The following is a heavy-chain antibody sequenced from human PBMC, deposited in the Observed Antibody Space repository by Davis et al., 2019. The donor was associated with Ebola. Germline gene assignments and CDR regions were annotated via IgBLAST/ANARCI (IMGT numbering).Heavy chain of an antibody. CDR2: IKTDGSLI. CDR3: AKDTSNIWFDI. J-gene: IGHJ3*02. CDR1: GFTFSSYW. Sequence: GESLKISCAASGFTFSSYWMHWVRQAQGKGLIWVSRIKTDGSLIGYGDSVKGRFTISRDNAKNTLYLQMNGLRVEDTAIYYCAKDTSNIWFDIWGQGTNVTVSS. D-gene: IGHD1-26*01. V-gene: IGHV3-74*01.